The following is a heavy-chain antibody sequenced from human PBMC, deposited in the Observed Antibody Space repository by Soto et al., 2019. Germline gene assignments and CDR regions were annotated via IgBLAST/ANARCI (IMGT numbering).Heavy chain of an antibody. Sequence: GVSLRRSCAASGFTFSSYGMHWVRQAPGKGLERVAVISYDGSNKYYADSVKGRFTISRDNSKHTMYLQMNSLRAEDTAVYYCAKDLWDYDARRLTDYWCQGPLVTVS. CDR3: AKDLWDYDARRLTDY. J-gene: IGHJ4*02. D-gene: IGHD3-3*01. CDR2: ISYDGSNK. V-gene: IGHV3-30*18. CDR1: GFTFSSYG.